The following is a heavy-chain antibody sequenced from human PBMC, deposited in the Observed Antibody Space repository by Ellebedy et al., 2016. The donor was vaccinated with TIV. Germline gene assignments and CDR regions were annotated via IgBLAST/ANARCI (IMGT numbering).Heavy chain of an antibody. V-gene: IGHV4-59*11. J-gene: IGHJ4*02. CDR3: ARERGDTALFRVLDN. CDR1: GGSLSPHY. CDR2: VYYSGTT. D-gene: IGHD5-18*01. Sequence: MPSETLSLTCTVSGGSLSPHYWNWLRQPPGKGLEWIGYVYYSGTTNYNPSLKSRLTISINTSDNVFSLKLSSVTAADSAVYYCARERGDTALFRVLDNWGQGTLVTVSS.